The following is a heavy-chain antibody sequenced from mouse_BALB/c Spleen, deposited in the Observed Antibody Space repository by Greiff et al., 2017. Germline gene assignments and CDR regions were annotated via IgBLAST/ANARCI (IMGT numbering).Heavy chain of an antibody. V-gene: IGHV2-9-2*01. D-gene: IGHD1-1*01. CDR2: IWTGGGT. CDR1: GFSLTSYD. Sequence: ESGPGLVAPSQSLSITCTVSGFSLTSYDISWIRQPPGKGLEWLGVIWTGGGTNYNSAFMSRLSISKDNSKSQVFLKMNSLQTDDTAIYYCVREGYYGSSYGAMDYWGQGTSVTVSS. J-gene: IGHJ4*01. CDR3: VREGYYGSSYGAMDY.